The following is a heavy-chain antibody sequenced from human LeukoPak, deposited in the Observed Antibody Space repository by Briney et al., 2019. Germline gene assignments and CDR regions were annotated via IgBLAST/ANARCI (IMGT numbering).Heavy chain of an antibody. D-gene: IGHD6-13*01. CDR2: ISAYNGNT. CDR1: GYTFTSYG. J-gene: IGHJ4*02. V-gene: IGHV1-18*01. Sequence: GASVKVSCKASGYTFTSYGISWVRQAPGQGLEWMGWISAYNGNTNYAQKLQGGVTMTTDTSTSTAYMELRSLRSDDTAVYYCARGSGLHSSSWPRGNYWGQGTLVTVSS. CDR3: ARGSGLHSSSWPRGNY.